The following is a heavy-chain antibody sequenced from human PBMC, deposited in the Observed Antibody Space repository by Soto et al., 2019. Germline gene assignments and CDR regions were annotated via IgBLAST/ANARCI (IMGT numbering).Heavy chain of an antibody. CDR3: ARVRRWLQPLGGYYYYGMDV. D-gene: IGHD5-12*01. V-gene: IGHV1-69*01. Sequence: QVQLVQSGAEVKKPGSSVKVSCKASGGTFSSYAISWVRQAPGQGLEWMGGIIPIFGTANYAQKFQGRVTITADESTSTAYMELSSLRSEDTAVYYCARVRRWLQPLGGYYYYGMDVWGQGTTVTVSS. CDR2: IIPIFGTA. CDR1: GGTFSSYA. J-gene: IGHJ6*02.